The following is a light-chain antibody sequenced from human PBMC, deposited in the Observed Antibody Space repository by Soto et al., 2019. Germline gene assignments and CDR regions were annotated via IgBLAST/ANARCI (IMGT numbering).Light chain of an antibody. Sequence: DIQMTQSPSSLSASVGDRVTITCQASQDISNYLNWYQQKPGKAPKLLIYDASNLETGVPSRFSGSGSGTDFTFTISSLQPEDIATYYCQQLPTTFGQGTKLEIK. V-gene: IGKV1-33*01. CDR2: DAS. CDR3: QQLPTT. J-gene: IGKJ2*01. CDR1: QDISNY.